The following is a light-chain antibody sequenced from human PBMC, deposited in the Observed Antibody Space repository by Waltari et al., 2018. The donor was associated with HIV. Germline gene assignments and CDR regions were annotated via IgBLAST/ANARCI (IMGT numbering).Light chain of an antibody. Sequence: SYELTQPPSVSVSPGQTARITCSGDALPKQYAYWYQQKPGQAPLLVIYKDKERPSGIPERFSGSSSGTTVTLTISGVHTEDEADYYCQAADSTGSYPDVVGTGTKVTVL. J-gene: IGLJ1*01. CDR1: ALPKQY. CDR2: KDK. V-gene: IGLV3-25*03. CDR3: QAADSTGSYPDV.